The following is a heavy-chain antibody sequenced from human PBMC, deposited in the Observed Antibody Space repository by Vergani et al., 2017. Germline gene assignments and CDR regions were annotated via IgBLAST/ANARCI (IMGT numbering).Heavy chain of an antibody. Sequence: QLQLQESGPGLVKPSETLSLTCTVSGGSISSSSYYWGWIRQPPGKGLEWIGSIYYSGSTYYNPSLKSRVTISVDTSKNQFSLKLSSVTAADTAVYYCARDAIYCSGGSCDYYGMDVWGQGTTVTVYS. V-gene: IGHV4-39*07. D-gene: IGHD2-15*01. CDR3: ARDAIYCSGGSCDYYGMDV. CDR2: IYYSGST. CDR1: GGSISSSSYY. J-gene: IGHJ6*02.